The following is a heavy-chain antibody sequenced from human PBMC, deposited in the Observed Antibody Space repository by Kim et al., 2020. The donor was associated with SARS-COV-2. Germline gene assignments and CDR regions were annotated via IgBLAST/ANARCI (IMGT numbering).Heavy chain of an antibody. V-gene: IGHV4-34*01. CDR1: GGSFSGYY. Sequence: SETLSLTCAVYGGSFSGYYWSWIRQPPGKGLEWIGEINHSGSTNYNPSLKSRVTISVDTSKNQFSLKLSSVTAAATAVYYCARGIARAVGASRFDPWGQGTLVTVSS. J-gene: IGHJ5*02. CDR2: INHSGST. CDR3: ARGIARAVGASRFDP. D-gene: IGHD1-26*01.